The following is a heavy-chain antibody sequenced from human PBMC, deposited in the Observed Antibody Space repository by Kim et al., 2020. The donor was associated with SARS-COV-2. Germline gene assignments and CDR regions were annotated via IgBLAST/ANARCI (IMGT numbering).Heavy chain of an antibody. CDR1: GASVSSHY. Sequence: SETLSLTCSVSGASVSSHYWSWIRQSPGRGLEWIGYIYHSGSTDYNPSLISRVSMSIDVSKNQFTLRLRSVAAADTGVYYCARDTVRGGTDVWGQGTTVTVSS. J-gene: IGHJ6*02. CDR3: ARDTVRGGTDV. D-gene: IGHD3-10*01. V-gene: IGHV4-59*02. CDR2: IYHSGST.